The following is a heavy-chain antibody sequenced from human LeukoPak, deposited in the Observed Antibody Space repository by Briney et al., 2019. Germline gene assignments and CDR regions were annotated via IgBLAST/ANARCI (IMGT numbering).Heavy chain of an antibody. Sequence: GASVKVSCKASGYTFTNYEINWVRQAPGQGLEWMGWMTPNSGSTGYAQKFQGRVAMTRNTSTGTAYVELSSLRSEDTAVYYCATPHTMIVAWGQGTLVTVSS. D-gene: IGHD3-22*01. V-gene: IGHV1-8*01. CDR2: MTPNSGST. CDR1: GYTFTNYE. CDR3: ATPHTMIVA. J-gene: IGHJ4*02.